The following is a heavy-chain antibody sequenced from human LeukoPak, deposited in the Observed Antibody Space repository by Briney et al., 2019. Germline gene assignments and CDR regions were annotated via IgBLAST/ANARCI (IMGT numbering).Heavy chain of an antibody. D-gene: IGHD2-2*02. CDR3: ARDKPLYCSSTSCYTDYYYYMDV. V-gene: IGHV1-69*01. CDR2: IIPIFGTA. CDR1: GGTFSSYA. J-gene: IGHJ6*03. Sequence: ASVKVSCKASGGTFSSYASSWVRQAPGQGLEWMGGIIPIFGTANYAQKFQGRVTITADESTSTAYMELSSLRSEDTAVYYCARDKPLYCSSTSCYTDYYYYMDVWGKGTTVTVSS.